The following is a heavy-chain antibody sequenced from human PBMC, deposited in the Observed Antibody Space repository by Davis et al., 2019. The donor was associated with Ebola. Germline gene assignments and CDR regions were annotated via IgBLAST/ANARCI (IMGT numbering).Heavy chain of an antibody. CDR1: GGSISSSNW. CDR3: ARDTAMVSSRYYYYGMDV. D-gene: IGHD5-18*01. J-gene: IGHJ6*02. CDR2: INHSGST. V-gene: IGHV4-4*02. Sequence: SETLSLTCAVSGGSISSSNWWSWVRQPSGKGLEWIGEINHSGSTNYNPSLKSRVTISVDTSKNQFSLKLSSVTAADTAVYYCARDTAMVSSRYYYYGMDVWGQGTTVTVSS.